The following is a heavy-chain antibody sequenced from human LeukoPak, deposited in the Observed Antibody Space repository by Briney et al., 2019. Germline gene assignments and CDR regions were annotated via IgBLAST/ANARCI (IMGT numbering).Heavy chain of an antibody. D-gene: IGHD3-3*01. CDR3: ARGGVTFFGVVIWAYEN. Sequence: SETLSLTCTVSGGSISSSSYYWGWIRQPPGKGLEWIGNIYYSGSTYYNPSLKSRVTISVDTSKNQFALNLSSVTAADTAVYYCARGGVTFFGVVIWAYENWGQGSLITVSS. CDR2: IYYSGST. V-gene: IGHV4-39*06. CDR1: GGSISSSSYY. J-gene: IGHJ4*02.